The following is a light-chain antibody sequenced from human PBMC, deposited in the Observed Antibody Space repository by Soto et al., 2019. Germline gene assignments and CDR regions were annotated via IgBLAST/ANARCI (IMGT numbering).Light chain of an antibody. Sequence: VLTQPPSVSGAPGQSVTISCIGSSSNIGAGYDAQWYQQLPGTAPKPLIYGNNNRPSGVPDRFSGSKSGTSASLAITGLRAEDEADYYCHSYDISLTGYVLGTGTKVTVL. CDR2: GNN. CDR1: SSNIGAGYD. J-gene: IGLJ1*01. CDR3: HSYDISLTGYV. V-gene: IGLV1-40*01.